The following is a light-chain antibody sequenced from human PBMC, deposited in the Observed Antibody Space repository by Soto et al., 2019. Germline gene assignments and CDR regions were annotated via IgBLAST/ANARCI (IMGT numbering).Light chain of an antibody. Sequence: AIQMTQSPSSLSASVGDRLTITCRASQNVSNYLGWYQQKPGKAPKLLIYGAFSLETGIPSRFSGSGSGTEFTLTINSLLPEDFAIYFCLQDYSWPYTFGQGAKLEI. CDR1: QNVSNY. V-gene: IGKV1-6*01. J-gene: IGKJ2*01. CDR2: GAF. CDR3: LQDYSWPYT.